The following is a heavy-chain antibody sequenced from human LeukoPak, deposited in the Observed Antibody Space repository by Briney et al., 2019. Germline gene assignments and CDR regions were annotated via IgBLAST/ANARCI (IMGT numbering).Heavy chain of an antibody. V-gene: IGHV3-23*01. CDR3: AYSKKEGSYRTFDY. D-gene: IGHD1-26*01. J-gene: IGHJ4*02. CDR2: ISGNGGTT. CDR1: GFTFSNYG. Sequence: GESLRLSCAASGFTFSNYGMSWVRQAPGKGLEWVSVISGNGGTTFYIDSVKGRFTISRDNAKNSLYLQMNSLRAEDTAVYYCAYSKKEGSYRTFDYCGQGTLVTVSS.